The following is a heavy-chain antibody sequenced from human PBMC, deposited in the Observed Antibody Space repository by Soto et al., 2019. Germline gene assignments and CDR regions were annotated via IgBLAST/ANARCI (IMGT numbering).Heavy chain of an antibody. CDR1: VYTFTNYG. V-gene: IGHV1-18*01. CDR3: ARGEVGEIVVIPAAKGLYNLLDL. Sequence: ASVKVSCKASVYTFTNYGICWVRQAPGQGPEWMGWISAYNGNTNYAQKLQGRVTITRDTATSTASVELSSLTTDEPAGYYFARGEVGEIVVIPAAKGLYNLLDLSGQGTLVTVSS. J-gene: IGHJ5*02. D-gene: IGHD2-2*01. CDR2: ISAYNGNT.